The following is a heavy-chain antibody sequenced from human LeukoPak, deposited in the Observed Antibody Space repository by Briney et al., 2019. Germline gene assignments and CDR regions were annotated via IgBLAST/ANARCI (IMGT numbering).Heavy chain of an antibody. Sequence: GGSLRLSCAASGFMFSSYWMSWVRQAPGKGLEWVANIKKDGSEKYYVDSVKGRFTISRDNAKNSLYLQMNSLRAEDTAVYYCARERDGDYDIFDYWGQGTLVTVSS. J-gene: IGHJ4*02. V-gene: IGHV3-7*01. CDR2: IKKDGSEK. CDR1: GFMFSSYW. D-gene: IGHD4-17*01. CDR3: ARERDGDYDIFDY.